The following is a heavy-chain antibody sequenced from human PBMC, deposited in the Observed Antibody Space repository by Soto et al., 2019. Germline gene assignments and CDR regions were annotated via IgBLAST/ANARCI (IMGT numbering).Heavy chain of an antibody. V-gene: IGHV3-23*01. CDR2: ISGSGTTA. Sequence: GGSLRLSCAASGFIFSIYAMSWVSQAPGKGLEWVSAISGSGTTAYYADSVKGRFTFSRDNSKKTMYLQMNSLRAEDTAVYYCAKTTDGWFSAFEIWGQGTMVTVSS. D-gene: IGHD6-19*01. J-gene: IGHJ3*02. CDR3: AKTTDGWFSAFEI. CDR1: GFIFSIYA.